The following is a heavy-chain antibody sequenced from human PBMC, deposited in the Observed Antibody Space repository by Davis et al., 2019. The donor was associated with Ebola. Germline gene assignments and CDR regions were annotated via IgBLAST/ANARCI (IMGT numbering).Heavy chain of an antibody. D-gene: IGHD3-16*02. CDR2: ISSSSSYI. J-gene: IGHJ4*02. Sequence: GESLKISCAASGFTFSSYSMNWVRQAPGKGLEWVSSISSSSSYIYYADSVKGRFTISRDNAKNSLYLQMNSLRAEDTAVYYCARDLYDYIWGSYRLSFDYWGQGTLVTVSS. CDR3: ARDLYDYIWGSYRLSFDY. V-gene: IGHV3-21*01. CDR1: GFTFSSYS.